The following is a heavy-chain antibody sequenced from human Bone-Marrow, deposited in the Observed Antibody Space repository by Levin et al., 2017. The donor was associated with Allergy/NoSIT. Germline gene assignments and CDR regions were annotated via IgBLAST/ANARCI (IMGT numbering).Heavy chain of an antibody. CDR3: ARVVTTIYYYGMDV. J-gene: IGHJ6*02. CDR2: ISSSSSYI. V-gene: IGHV3-21*01. D-gene: IGHD4-23*01. CDR1: GFTFSSYS. Sequence: PGGSLRLSCAASGFTFSSYSMNWVRQAPGKGLEWVSSISSSSSYIYYADSVKGRFTISRDNAKNSLYLQMNSLRAEDTAVYYCARVVTTIYYYGMDVWGQGTTVTVSS.